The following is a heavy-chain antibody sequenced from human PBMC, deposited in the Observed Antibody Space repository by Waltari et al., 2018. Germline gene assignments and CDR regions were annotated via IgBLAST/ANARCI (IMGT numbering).Heavy chain of an antibody. J-gene: IGHJ3*02. CDR3: ARDKVVRGGHAFDI. V-gene: IGHV3-53*01. D-gene: IGHD3-10*01. Sequence: EVQLVESGGGLIQPGGSLRLSCAASGFTVSSNYMSWVRQAPGEGLEWVSVIYSGGSTYYADSVKGRFTISRDNSKNTLYLQMNSLRAEDTAVYYCARDKVVRGGHAFDIWGQGTMVTVSS. CDR1: GFTVSSNY. CDR2: IYSGGST.